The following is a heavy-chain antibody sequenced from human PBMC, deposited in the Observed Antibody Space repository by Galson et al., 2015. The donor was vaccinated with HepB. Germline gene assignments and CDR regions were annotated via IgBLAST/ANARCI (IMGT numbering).Heavy chain of an antibody. V-gene: IGHV4-59*08. J-gene: IGHJ6*02. CDR2: IYYSGST. D-gene: IGHD3/OR15-3a*01. CDR1: GGSISSYY. Sequence: ETLSLTCTVAGGSISSYYWSWIRQPPGKGLEWIGYIYYSGSTNYNPSLKSRVTISVDTSKNQFSLKLSSVTAADTPVYYCARHGFGQLPHYYYYYYGMDVWGQGTTVTVSS. CDR3: ARHGFGQLPHYYYYYYGMDV.